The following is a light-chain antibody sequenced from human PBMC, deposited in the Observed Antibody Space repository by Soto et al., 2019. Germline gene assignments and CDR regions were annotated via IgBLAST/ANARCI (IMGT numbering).Light chain of an antibody. J-gene: IGKJ5*01. CDR1: QDITNY. V-gene: IGKV1-33*01. CDR2: GAS. Sequence: DIQMTQSPSSLSASVGDRVTITCQASQDITNYVNWYQQKPGKAPNLLIYGASNLETGVPSRFSGSGSVTDFTFTISSLHAEDIGTYFCQQYYSGFTFGQGTRLEIK. CDR3: QQYYSGFT.